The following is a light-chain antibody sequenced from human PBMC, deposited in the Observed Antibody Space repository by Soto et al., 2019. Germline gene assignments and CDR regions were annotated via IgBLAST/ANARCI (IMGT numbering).Light chain of an antibody. CDR1: SANIGNNY. Sequence: QSVLTQPPSVSAAPGPKVTISCSGSSANIGNNYVSWYQHLPGAAPKLLIYDNNKRSSGIPDRFSGSKSGTSATLDITGLQTGDEADYYCGTWDSTLSGVFGTGTKLTVL. J-gene: IGLJ1*01. CDR2: DNN. CDR3: GTWDSTLSGV. V-gene: IGLV1-51*01.